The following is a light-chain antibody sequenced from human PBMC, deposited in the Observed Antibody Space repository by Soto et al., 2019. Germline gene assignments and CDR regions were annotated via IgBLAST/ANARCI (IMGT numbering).Light chain of an antibody. CDR1: QSVSSN. CDR2: GAS. J-gene: IGKJ1*01. V-gene: IGKV3-15*01. CDR3: QQYNYWPPVT. Sequence: EIVMTQSPATLSVSPGERATLSCRASQSVSSNLAWYQQKPGQAPRLLIYGASTRATGIPARFSGSGSGTEFTLTISSLQSEDFAVYYCQQYNYWPPVTCGQGTKVEIK.